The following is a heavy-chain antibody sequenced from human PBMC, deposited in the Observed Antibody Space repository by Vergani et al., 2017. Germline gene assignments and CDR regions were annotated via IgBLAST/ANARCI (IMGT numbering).Heavy chain of an antibody. CDR3: TTLGDFWSGYYTGIGVSDY. Sequence: EVQLVESGGGLVKPGGSLRLSCAASGFTFSNAWMSWVRQAPGKGLEWVGRIKSKTDGGTTDYAAPVKGRFTISRDDSKNTLYLQMNSLKTEDTAVYYCTTLGDFWSGYYTGIGVSDYWGQGTLVTVSS. V-gene: IGHV3-15*01. CDR1: GFTFSNAW. D-gene: IGHD3-3*01. CDR2: IKSKTDGGTT. J-gene: IGHJ4*02.